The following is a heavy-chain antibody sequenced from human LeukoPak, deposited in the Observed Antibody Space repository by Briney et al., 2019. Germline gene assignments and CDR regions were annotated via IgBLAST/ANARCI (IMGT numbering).Heavy chain of an antibody. V-gene: IGHV3-21*01. CDR3: ARSSGSYSDY. CDR2: ISSSSSYI. J-gene: IGHJ4*02. D-gene: IGHD1-26*01. Sequence: GGSLRLSCAASGFTFSSYSMNWVRQAPGEGLEWVSSISSSSSYIYYAASVKGRFTISRDNAKNSLYLQMNSLRAEDTAVYYCARSSGSYSDYWGQGTLVTVSS. CDR1: GFTFSSYS.